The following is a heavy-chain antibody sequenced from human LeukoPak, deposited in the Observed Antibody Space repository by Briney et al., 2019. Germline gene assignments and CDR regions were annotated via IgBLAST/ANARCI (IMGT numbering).Heavy chain of an antibody. CDR3: ARTETPYGSGSYYPY. Sequence: ASVKVSCKASGYTFTSYGISWVRQAPGQGLEWMGGIIPIFGTANYAQKFQGRVTITADESTSTAYMELSSLRSEDTAVYYCARTETPYGSGSYYPYWGQGTLVTVSS. CDR2: IIPIFGTA. CDR1: GYTFTSYG. J-gene: IGHJ4*02. D-gene: IGHD3-10*01. V-gene: IGHV1-69*13.